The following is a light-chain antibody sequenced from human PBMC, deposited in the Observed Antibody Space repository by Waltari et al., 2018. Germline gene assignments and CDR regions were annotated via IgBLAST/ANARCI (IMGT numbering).Light chain of an antibody. J-gene: IGKJ4*01. CDR2: YAN. V-gene: IGKV1-13*02. CDR1: QGISSY. CDR3: QQGNSYPLT. Sequence: IQMSQSPSSLSASVGDRVTITCRASQGISSYLNWYQQKPGKAPKLLIYYANSLASGVPSRFSGSGSGTEFTLTISSLQPEDFATDYCQQGNSYPLTFGGWTKVEIK.